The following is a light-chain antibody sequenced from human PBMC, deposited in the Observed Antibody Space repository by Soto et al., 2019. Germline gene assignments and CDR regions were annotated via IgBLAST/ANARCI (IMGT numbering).Light chain of an antibody. V-gene: IGKV3-11*01. Sequence: EIVLTQSPDTLSLSPGERATLSCRASQSIGPYLAWYQLKPGQSPRLLVYDAVNRAAGAPDRFSGSGSGTDFTLTISSLEPEDAAGYLCQQRSDWPPLTFGGGTKVEIK. CDR1: QSIGPY. CDR3: QQRSDWPPLT. J-gene: IGKJ4*01. CDR2: DAV.